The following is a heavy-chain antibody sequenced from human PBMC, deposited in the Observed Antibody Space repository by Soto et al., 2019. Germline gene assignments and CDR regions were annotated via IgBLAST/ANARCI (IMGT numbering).Heavy chain of an antibody. CDR2: IKSKTDGGTT. V-gene: IGHV3-15*01. CDR3: TTGVSMGYYYGMDV. Sequence: GGSLRLSCAASGFTFSNAWMSWVRQAPGKGLEWVGRIKSKTDGGTTDYAAPVKGRLTISRDDSKNTLYLQMNSLKTEDTAVYYCTTGVSMGYYYGMDVWGQGTTVTVSS. J-gene: IGHJ6*02. CDR1: GFTFSNAW.